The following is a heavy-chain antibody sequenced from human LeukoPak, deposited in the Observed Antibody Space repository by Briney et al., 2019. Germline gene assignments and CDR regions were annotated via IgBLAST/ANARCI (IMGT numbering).Heavy chain of an antibody. CDR3: ARGEYSSSFDYYYYMDV. V-gene: IGHV3-7*03. CDR2: IKQDGSEK. CDR1: GFTFSSYW. J-gene: IGHJ6*03. D-gene: IGHD6-6*01. Sequence: GGSLRLSCAASGFTFSSYWMSWVRQAPGKGLEWVANIKQDGSEKYYVDSVKGRFTISRDNAKNSLYLQMNSLRAEDTAVYYCARGEYSSSFDYYYYMDVWGKGTTVTVSS.